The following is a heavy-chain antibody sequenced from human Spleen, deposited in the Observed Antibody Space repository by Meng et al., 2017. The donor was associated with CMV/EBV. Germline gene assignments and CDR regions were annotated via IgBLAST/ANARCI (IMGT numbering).Heavy chain of an antibody. J-gene: IGHJ5*01. CDR2: IRNDGSYK. CDR3: AKDRHGDYNWFDS. Sequence: GGSLRLSCAASGFTFSDYSMNWVRQAPGKGLEWVAFIRNDGSYKFYANSVKGRFIISRDNSKNTLYLQMNSLRPEDTALYYCAKDRHGDYNWFDSWGQGTLVTVSS. CDR1: GFTFSDYS. V-gene: IGHV3-30*02. D-gene: IGHD7-27*01.